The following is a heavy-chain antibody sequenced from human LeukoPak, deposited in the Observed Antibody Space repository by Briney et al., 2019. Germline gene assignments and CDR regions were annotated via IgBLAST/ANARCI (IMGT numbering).Heavy chain of an antibody. CDR3: ARDKPSRLVVYDHYYGLDV. V-gene: IGHV3-7*03. CDR1: GFTFTLYW. J-gene: IGHJ6*02. CDR2: IKEDGNEK. Sequence: GGSLRLSCAASGFTFTLYWMTWVRQAPGKGLEWVANIKEDGNEKYYVDSVKGRFTISRDSAKNSLYLQMNSLRAEDTAVYYCARDKPSRLVVYDHYYGLDVWGQGTTVTVSS. D-gene: IGHD3-16*01.